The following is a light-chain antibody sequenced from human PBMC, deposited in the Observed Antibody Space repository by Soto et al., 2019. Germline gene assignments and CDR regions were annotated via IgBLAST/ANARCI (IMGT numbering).Light chain of an antibody. CDR3: MQALQTPPWT. CDR1: QSLLHSNGYNY. J-gene: IGKJ1*01. Sequence: DIVMTQSPLSLPVTPGEPASISCRSSQSLLHSNGYNYLDWYLQKPGQSPQLLIYFGSNRASGVPDRFSGSGSGRDFTLKISRVEAEDVGFYYCMQALQTPPWTFGQGTKVEI. V-gene: IGKV2-28*01. CDR2: FGS.